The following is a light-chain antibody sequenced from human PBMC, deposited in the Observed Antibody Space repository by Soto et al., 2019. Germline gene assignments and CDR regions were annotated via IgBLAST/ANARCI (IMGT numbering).Light chain of an antibody. J-gene: IGLJ3*02. CDR3: QSYDSSLSGSDWV. Sequence: QSVLTQPPSVSGAPGQRVTISCTGSSSNIGAGYDVHWYQQVPGTAPKLLIYTNSNRPSGVPDRFSGSKSGTSASLAITGLQAEDEADYYCQSYDSSLSGSDWVFGGGTQLTVL. CDR2: TNS. V-gene: IGLV1-40*01. CDR1: SSNIGAGYD.